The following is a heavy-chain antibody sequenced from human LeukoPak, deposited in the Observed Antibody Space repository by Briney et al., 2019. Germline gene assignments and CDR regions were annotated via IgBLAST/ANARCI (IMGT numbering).Heavy chain of an antibody. CDR1: GFTFSNYW. CDR3: ATGRWYGEFAGSGFDD. Sequence: PGGSLRLSCAASGFTFSNYWMTWVRQVPGKGLEWVANIKQDGSEKYYVDSVRGRFTVSRDNAKNSLYLQVNSLRGEDTAVYYCATGRWYGEFAGSGFDDWGQGILVTVSS. CDR2: IKQDGSEK. J-gene: IGHJ4*02. D-gene: IGHD3-10*01. V-gene: IGHV3-7*01.